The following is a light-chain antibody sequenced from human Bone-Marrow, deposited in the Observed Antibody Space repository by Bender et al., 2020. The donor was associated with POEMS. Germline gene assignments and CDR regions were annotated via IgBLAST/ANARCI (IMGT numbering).Light chain of an antibody. CDR1: SSDVGGYKF. CDR3: CSYAGSYTLV. CDR2: DVS. Sequence: QSALTQPASVSGSPGQSITISCTGTSSDVGGYKFVSWYQQHPGKSPKLLIQDVSNRPSGVSNRFSGSKSGNTASLTISGLQAEDEADYYCCSYAGSYTLVFGTGTKLTVL. J-gene: IGLJ1*01. V-gene: IGLV2-14*03.